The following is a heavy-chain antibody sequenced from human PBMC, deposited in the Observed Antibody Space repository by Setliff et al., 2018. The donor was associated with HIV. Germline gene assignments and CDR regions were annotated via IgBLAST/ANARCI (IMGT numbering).Heavy chain of an antibody. CDR3: ARFPVRGVRHRHTYYYYMDV. CDR2: ISHTGNT. J-gene: IGHJ6*03. CDR1: GGSFTDYY. V-gene: IGHV4-34*10. D-gene: IGHD3-10*01. Sequence: PSETLSLTCDVSGGSFTDYYWSWVRQTPEKGLEWIGEISHTGNTDYNPSLESRLTLSVDTSKNQFSLKLNSVTAADTAVYYCARFPVRGVRHRHTYYYYMDVWGKGTTVTVSS.